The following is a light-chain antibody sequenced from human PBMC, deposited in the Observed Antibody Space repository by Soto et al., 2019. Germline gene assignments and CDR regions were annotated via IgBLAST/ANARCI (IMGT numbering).Light chain of an antibody. CDR2: AAS. V-gene: IGKV3-20*01. CDR1: QSVNSNY. Sequence: EIVVTQFPVTLALSPGERATVSCRASQSVNSNYLAWYQQKPGQAPRLLISAASSRATDTPDRFSGSGSDTVFTLTLSRLEPEGFAVYYCQQYDEAPITFGQGARREMK. CDR3: QQYDEAPIT. J-gene: IGKJ5*01.